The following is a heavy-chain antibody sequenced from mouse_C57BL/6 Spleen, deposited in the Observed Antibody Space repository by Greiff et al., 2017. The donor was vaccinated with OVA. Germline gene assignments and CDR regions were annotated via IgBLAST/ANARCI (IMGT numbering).Heavy chain of an antibody. V-gene: IGHV5-4*03. J-gene: IGHJ2*01. CDR3: ARERSNFDY. Sequence: DVKLVESGGGLVKPGGSLKLSCAASGFTFSSYAMSWVRQTPEKRLEWVATISDGGSYTYYPDNVKGRFTISRDNAKNNLYLQMSHLKSEDTPMYYCARERSNFDYWGRGTTLTVSS. CDR2: ISDGGSYT. CDR1: GFTFSSYA.